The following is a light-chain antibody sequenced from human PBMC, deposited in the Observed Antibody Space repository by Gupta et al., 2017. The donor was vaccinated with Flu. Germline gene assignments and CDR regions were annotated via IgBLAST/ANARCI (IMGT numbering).Light chain of an antibody. CDR1: QSVGSTY. CDR2: GAS. CDR3: QQSGRSNT. V-gene: IGKV3-20*01. Sequence: DIVLTQSPRTLSLSPGERATLSGRASQSVGSTYLAWYQQKTGQPPRLLIYGASSRATAFPGRFRSRGCANDFILTSIGHEAEDVAVYYRQQSGRSNTFGQGTKLEIK. J-gene: IGKJ2*01.